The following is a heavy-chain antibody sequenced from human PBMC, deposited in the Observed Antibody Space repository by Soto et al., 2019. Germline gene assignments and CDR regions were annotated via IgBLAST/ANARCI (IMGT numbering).Heavy chain of an antibody. D-gene: IGHD3-10*01. CDR1: GFTFSDDG. CDR3: ARDEDYYGSGTYYNYGMDV. V-gene: IGHV3-33*01. Sequence: QVQLVESGGGVVQPGRSLRLSCVASGFTFSDDGMHWVRQAPGKGLEWVAVIWYDGSNKYYGDSVKGRFTISRDNSKNPLYLQMNSLRAEDTDVYYCARDEDYYGSGTYYNYGMDVWGQGTTVTVSS. CDR2: IWYDGSNK. J-gene: IGHJ6*02.